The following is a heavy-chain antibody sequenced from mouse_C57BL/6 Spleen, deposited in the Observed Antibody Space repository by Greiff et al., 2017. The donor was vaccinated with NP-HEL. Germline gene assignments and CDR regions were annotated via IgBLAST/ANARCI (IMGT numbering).Heavy chain of an antibody. CDR3: ARGGGTDY. D-gene: IGHD3-3*01. CDR2: IDPSDSYT. J-gene: IGHJ2*01. Sequence: QVQLQQPGAELVKPGASVKLSCKASGYTFTSYWMQWVKQRPGQGLEWIGEIDPSDSYTNYNQKFKGKATLTVDTSSSTAYMQLSSLTSEDSAVFYCARGGGTDYWGQGTTLTVSS. V-gene: IGHV1-50*01. CDR1: GYTFTSYW.